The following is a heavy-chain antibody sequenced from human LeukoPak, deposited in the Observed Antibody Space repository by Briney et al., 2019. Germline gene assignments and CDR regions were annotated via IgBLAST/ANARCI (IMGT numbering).Heavy chain of an antibody. V-gene: IGHV3-48*03. J-gene: IGHJ4*02. CDR1: GITFSHYE. D-gene: IGHD2-15*01. CDR2: IGTTATTV. Sequence: GGSLRLSCVASGITFSHYEMSWVRQSPGMGLEWLSFIGTTATTVYYADSVKGRFTISRDNAKASLSLQMNSLRAEDTAIYYCVSSIPDPVANYFDFWGQGTLVTVSS. CDR3: VSSIPDPVANYFDF.